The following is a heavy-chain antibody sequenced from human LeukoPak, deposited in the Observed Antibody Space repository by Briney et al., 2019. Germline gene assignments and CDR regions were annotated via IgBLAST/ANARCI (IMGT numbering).Heavy chain of an antibody. CDR3: ARRWRCSSTSYKAMAGGFDL. Sequence: SETLSLTCAVYGGSFSGYYWSWIRQPPGKGLEWIGEINHSGSTNYNPSLKSRVTIPVDTSKNQFSLKLSSVTAADTAVYYCARRWRCSSTSYKAMAGGFDLWGPGTLVTVSS. J-gene: IGHJ2*01. CDR2: INHSGST. V-gene: IGHV4-34*01. CDR1: GGSFSGYY. D-gene: IGHD2-2*01.